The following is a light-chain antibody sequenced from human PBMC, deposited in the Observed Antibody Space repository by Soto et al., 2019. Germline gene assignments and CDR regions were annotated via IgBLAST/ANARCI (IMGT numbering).Light chain of an antibody. V-gene: IGKV1-8*01. J-gene: IGKJ3*01. CDR3: LQHFTYPFT. CDR2: AAS. Sequence: AIRMTQSPSSFSASTGDRVTITCRASQGVSNYLAWYQQRPGKAPKLLLYAASTLQTGVPSTFSGSGSGTEFTLTISRLQSDDFATYYCLQHFTYPFTFGPGTKVDI. CDR1: QGVSNY.